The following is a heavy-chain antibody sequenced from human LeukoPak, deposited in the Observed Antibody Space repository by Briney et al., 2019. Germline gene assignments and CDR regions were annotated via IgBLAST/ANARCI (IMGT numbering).Heavy chain of an antibody. V-gene: IGHV3-74*01. J-gene: IGHJ4*02. CDR2: INSDGSTT. CDR1: GFTFSSYW. D-gene: IGHD6-19*01. CDR3: AKDIFWRYSSGGVYFDY. Sequence: GGSLRLSCAASGFTFSSYWMHWVRQAPGKGLVWVSRINSDGSTTSYADSVKGRFTISRDNAKNSLYLQMNSLRAEDTALYYCAKDIFWRYSSGGVYFDYWGQGTLVTVSS.